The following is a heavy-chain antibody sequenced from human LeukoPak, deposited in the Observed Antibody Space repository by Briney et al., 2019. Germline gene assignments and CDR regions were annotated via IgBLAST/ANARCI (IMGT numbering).Heavy chain of an antibody. CDR3: AREVEDYYDSSGCYFDY. Sequence: ASVKVSCKASGYTFTGYAMRWVRQAPGQGLEWMGWINPNIGGTNYAQKFQGRVTMTRDTSISTAYMELSRLRSDDTAVYYCAREVEDYYDSSGCYFDYWGQGTLVTVSS. V-gene: IGHV1-2*02. J-gene: IGHJ4*02. CDR1: GYTFTGYA. D-gene: IGHD3-22*01. CDR2: INPNIGGT.